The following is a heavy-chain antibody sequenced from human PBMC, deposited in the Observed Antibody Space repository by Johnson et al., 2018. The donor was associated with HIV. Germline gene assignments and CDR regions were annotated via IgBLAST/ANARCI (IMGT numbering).Heavy chain of an antibody. V-gene: IGHV3-30*04. Sequence: QVQLVESGGGVVQPERSLRLSCAASGFSFSNYAIHWVRQAPGKGLECVAAISYDGSNKYYADSVKGRFTVSRDNSENTLFLQMNSLRDEDTAVYYCAKERTAMVTPFDAWGQGTRVTVSS. CDR2: ISYDGSNK. CDR1: GFSFSNYA. CDR3: AKERTAMVTPFDA. J-gene: IGHJ3*01. D-gene: IGHD5-18*01.